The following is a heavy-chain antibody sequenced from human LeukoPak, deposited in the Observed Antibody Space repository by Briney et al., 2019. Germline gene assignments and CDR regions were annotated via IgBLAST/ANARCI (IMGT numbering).Heavy chain of an antibody. V-gene: IGHV4-4*07. CDR1: GGSISSYY. Sequence: PSETLSLTCTVSGGSISSYYWSWIRQPAGKGLEWIGRIYTSGSTNYNPSLKRRVTISVDTSKNQFSLKLSSVTGADTAVYYCARDSSTTMVRGVIPWFDPWGQGTLVTVSS. J-gene: IGHJ5*02. CDR2: IYTSGST. D-gene: IGHD3-10*01. CDR3: ARDSSTTMVRGVIPWFDP.